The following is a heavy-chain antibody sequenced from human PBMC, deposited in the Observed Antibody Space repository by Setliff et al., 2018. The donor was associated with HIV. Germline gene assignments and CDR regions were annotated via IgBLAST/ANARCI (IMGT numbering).Heavy chain of an antibody. CDR3: AREADSTKYYYMDV. CDR2: INSDGSST. Sequence: PGGSLRLSCAASGFTFSRYWMHWVRQAPGKGLVRVSRINSDGSSTSYADSVKGRFTISRDNAKNTLYLQMNSLRAEDTAVYYCAREADSTKYYYMDVWGKGTTVTVSS. CDR1: GFTFSRYW. J-gene: IGHJ6*03. V-gene: IGHV3-74*01. D-gene: IGHD3-22*01.